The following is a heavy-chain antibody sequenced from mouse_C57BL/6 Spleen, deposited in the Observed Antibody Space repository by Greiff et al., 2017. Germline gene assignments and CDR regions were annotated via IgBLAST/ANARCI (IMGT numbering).Heavy chain of an antibody. CDR1: GYTFSSYG. J-gene: IGHJ2*01. CDR2: ISSGGSYT. V-gene: IGHV5-6*01. Sequence: EVLLVESGGDLVKPGGSLKLSRAASGYTFSSYGMPWVRPTPDQRLEWVATISSGGSYTYYPDSVKGGFTISRDNAKNTLYLQMSSLKSEDTAMYYCARHDHTLDDFDDWGQGTTLTVSS. CDR3: ARHDHTLDDFDD.